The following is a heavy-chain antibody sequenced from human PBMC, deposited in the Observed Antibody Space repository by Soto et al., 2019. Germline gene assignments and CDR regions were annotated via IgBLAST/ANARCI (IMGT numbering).Heavy chain of an antibody. J-gene: IGHJ4*02. CDR2: ISATGGGT. Sequence: GGSLRLSCAASGFKFSNYAMSWVRQAPGKGLEWVSLISATGGGTYYADSVKGRFTISRDNSHNTLYLQVHSLTAEDTAVYYCAKDSRAGGHSAFYFDLWGQGAQVTV. CDR1: GFKFSNYA. D-gene: IGHD3-16*01. V-gene: IGHV3-23*01. CDR3: AKDSRAGGHSAFYFDL.